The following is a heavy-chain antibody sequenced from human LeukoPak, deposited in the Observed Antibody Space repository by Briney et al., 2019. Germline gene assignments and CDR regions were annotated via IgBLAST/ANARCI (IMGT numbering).Heavy chain of an antibody. V-gene: IGHV3-23*01. CDR2: ISGSDGST. Sequence: GSLRLSCAASGFTFSSYAMTWVRQAPDKGLEWVSAISGSDGSTYYADSVKGRFTISRDDSQNTLYLQMNSLSAEDTAVYYCAKVETSGGANCYALDYWGQGTLVTVSS. CDR3: AKVETSGGANCYALDY. D-gene: IGHD2-2*01. J-gene: IGHJ4*02. CDR1: GFTFSSYA.